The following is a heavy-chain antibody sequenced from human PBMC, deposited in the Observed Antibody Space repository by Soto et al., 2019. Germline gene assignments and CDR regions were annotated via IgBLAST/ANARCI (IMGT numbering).Heavy chain of an antibody. V-gene: IGHV1-46*01. Sequence: GASVKVSCKASGYTFTSYYMHWVRQAPGQGLEWMGVINPSGGSTSYAQKFQGRVTMTRDTSTSTVYMELSSLRSEDTAVYYCASNRDWGSRIYYYYGMDVWGQGTTVTVSS. CDR1: GYTFTSYY. CDR2: INPSGGST. D-gene: IGHD7-27*01. J-gene: IGHJ6*02. CDR3: ASNRDWGSRIYYYYGMDV.